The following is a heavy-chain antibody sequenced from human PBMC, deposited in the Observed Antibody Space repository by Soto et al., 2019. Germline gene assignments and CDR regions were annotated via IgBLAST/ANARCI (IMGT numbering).Heavy chain of an antibody. Sequence: QVQLQESGPGLVKPSETLSLTCSISGGSISDYQWNWIRQPPGKGLEWIGYIYYSGRTNYNPSLKSRLTISLDTSTRQFSLRLRSVTAADTAVYYCARMRGSGEISPYLDYWGQGALVTVSS. V-gene: IGHV4-59*01. J-gene: IGHJ4*02. CDR3: ARMRGSGEISPYLDY. D-gene: IGHD3-10*01. CDR1: GGSISDYQ. CDR2: IYYSGRT.